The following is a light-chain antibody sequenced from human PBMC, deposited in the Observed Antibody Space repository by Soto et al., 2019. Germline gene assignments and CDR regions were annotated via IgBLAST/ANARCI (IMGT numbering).Light chain of an antibody. Sequence: EIVLTQSPGTLSLSPGERATLSCRASQSGTSYLAWYQQKPGQAPRLLIYGASSRATGIPDRFSGSGSGTDFTLTISRLESEDFAVYYCQHYGTSLRTFGQGTKVEIK. CDR1: QSGTSY. V-gene: IGKV3-20*01. CDR3: QHYGTSLRT. CDR2: GAS. J-gene: IGKJ1*01.